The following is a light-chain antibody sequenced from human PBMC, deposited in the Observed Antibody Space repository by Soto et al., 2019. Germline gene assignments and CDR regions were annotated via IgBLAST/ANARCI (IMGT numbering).Light chain of an antibody. CDR3: QQYGSATIT. V-gene: IGKV3-20*01. Sequence: IVWTQSPGTLSLSPGERATLSCRASQSVSSSRLAWYRQKPGQAPRLRIYGASSRATGIPARFSGSGSVTEFTLASNSLQSEDFAVYYCQQYGSATITFGQGTRLEI. CDR2: GAS. J-gene: IGKJ5*01. CDR1: QSVSSSR.